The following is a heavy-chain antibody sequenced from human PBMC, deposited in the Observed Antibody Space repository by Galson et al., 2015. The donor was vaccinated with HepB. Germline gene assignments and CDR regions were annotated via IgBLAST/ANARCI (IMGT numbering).Heavy chain of an antibody. CDR3: ARDKLEYSAGWFWDY. V-gene: IGHV1-18*04. CDR1: GYTFTSYG. D-gene: IGHD1-26*01. J-gene: IGHJ4*02. CDR2: ISVYNGNT. Sequence: SVKVSCKASGYTFTSYGISWVRQAPGQGLEWMGWISVYNGNTNYAQKLQGRVTMTRDTSTTTVYMELRSLRSDDTALYYCARDKLEYSAGWFWDYWGQGTLVTVSS.